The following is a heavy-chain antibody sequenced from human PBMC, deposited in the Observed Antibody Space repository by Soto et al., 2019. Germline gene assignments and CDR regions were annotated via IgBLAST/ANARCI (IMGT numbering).Heavy chain of an antibody. CDR2: IIPILGIA. D-gene: IGHD1-7*01. CDR1: GGTFSSYT. CDR3: ATLRGGGGNWSYDVNWFDP. J-gene: IGHJ5*02. Sequence: ASVKVSCKASGGTFSSYTISWVRQAPGQGLEWMGRIIPILGIANYAQKFQGRVTITADKSTSTAYMELSSLRSEDTAVYYCATLRGGGGNWSYDVNWFDPWGQGTLVTVSS. V-gene: IGHV1-69*02.